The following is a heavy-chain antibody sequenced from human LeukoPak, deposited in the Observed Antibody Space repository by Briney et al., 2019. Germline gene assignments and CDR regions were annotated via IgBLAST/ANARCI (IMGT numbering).Heavy chain of an antibody. V-gene: IGHV3-30-3*01. J-gene: IGHJ6*02. D-gene: IGHD3-22*01. CDR2: ISYDGSNK. CDR3: ARDVIDDVGGYYPYYYYYGMDV. Sequence: GGSLRLSCSASGFTFSSYAMHWVRQAPGKGLEWVAVISYDGSNKYYADSVKGRFTISRDNSKNTLYLQMNSLRAEDTAVYYCARDVIDDVGGYYPYYYYYGMDVWGQGTTVTVSS. CDR1: GFTFSSYA.